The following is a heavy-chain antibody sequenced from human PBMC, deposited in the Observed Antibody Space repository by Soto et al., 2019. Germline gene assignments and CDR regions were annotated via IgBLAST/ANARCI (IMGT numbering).Heavy chain of an antibody. D-gene: IGHD3-3*01. CDR2: ISVENGNT. CDR1: GNRFTRQT. V-gene: IGHV1-3*01. Sequence: ASVKVSCKAPGNRFTRQTFHWVRQAPGQSLEWMGWISVENGNTKYSQKFQGRLTITTDTSTSTAYMELRSLKPDDTAVYYCARVPSGYYRVPFDYWGQGTLVTVSS. CDR3: ARVPSGYYRVPFDY. J-gene: IGHJ4*02.